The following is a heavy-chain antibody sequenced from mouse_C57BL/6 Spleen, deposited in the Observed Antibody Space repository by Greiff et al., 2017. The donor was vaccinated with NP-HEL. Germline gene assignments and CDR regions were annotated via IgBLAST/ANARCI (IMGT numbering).Heavy chain of an antibody. CDR1: GFTFTDYY. V-gene: IGHV7-3*01. J-gene: IGHJ1*03. CDR2: IRNKANGYTT. D-gene: IGHD1-2*01. Sequence: EVKLMESGGGLVQPGGSLSLSCAASGFTFTDYYMSWVRQPPGKALEWLGFIRNKANGYTTEYSASVKGRFTISRDNSQSILYLQMNALRAEDSATYYCARFLITTGWYFDVWGTGTTVTVSS. CDR3: ARFLITTGWYFDV.